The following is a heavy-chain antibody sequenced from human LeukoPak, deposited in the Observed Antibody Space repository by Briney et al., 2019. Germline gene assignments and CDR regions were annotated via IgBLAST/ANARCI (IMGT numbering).Heavy chain of an antibody. V-gene: IGHV3-23*01. CDR3: ANVGAFRGYGGNFGTD. CDR2: ISGSGGST. D-gene: IGHD4-23*01. J-gene: IGHJ4*02. Sequence: GGSLRLSCAASGFTFSNYAMTWVRQAPGKGLEWVSSISGSGGSTYYADSVKGRFTISRDNSRNTLYLQMNSLRAEDTAVYYCANVGAFRGYGGNFGTDWGQGTLVTVSS. CDR1: GFTFSNYA.